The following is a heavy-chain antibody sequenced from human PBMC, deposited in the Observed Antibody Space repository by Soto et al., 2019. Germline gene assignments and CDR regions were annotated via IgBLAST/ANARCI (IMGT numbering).Heavy chain of an antibody. CDR2: IYYSGTT. D-gene: IGHD1-26*01. V-gene: IGHV4-59*07. CDR1: GGSISTYH. Sequence: PSDTLCLTCTVSGGSISTYHWSGIRQPPGKGLEWIGYIYYSGTTNYNPSLKSRVTISVDTSKNQFSLKLSSVTAADTAVYYCARGKYSGSYYDWFDPWGKGTLVTVS. CDR3: ARGKYSGSYYDWFDP. J-gene: IGHJ5*02.